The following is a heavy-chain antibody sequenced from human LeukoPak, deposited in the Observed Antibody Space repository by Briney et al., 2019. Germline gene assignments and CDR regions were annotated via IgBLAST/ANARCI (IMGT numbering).Heavy chain of an antibody. CDR2: ISAYNGNT. D-gene: IGHD2-2*01. CDR1: GYTFTSYG. J-gene: IGHJ6*02. Sequence: ASVKVSCKASGYTFTSYGISWVRQAPGQGLEWMGWISAYNGNTNYAQKLQGRVTMTTDTSTSTAYMELRSLRSDDTAVYYCARDCSSTSCYRHYYYYGMDVWGQGTTVTVSS. V-gene: IGHV1-18*01. CDR3: ARDCSSTSCYRHYYYYGMDV.